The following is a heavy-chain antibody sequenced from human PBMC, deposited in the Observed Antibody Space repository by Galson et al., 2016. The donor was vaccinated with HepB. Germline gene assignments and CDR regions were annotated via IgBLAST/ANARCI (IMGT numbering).Heavy chain of an antibody. CDR3: TRLSGYTYGVDFDY. J-gene: IGHJ4*02. Sequence: SLRLSCAGSGFIFGDYAMSWFRQAPGKGLEWVSFSRSKTYGGTAEYAASVKGRFTIPRDDSKSIAYLQMNGLKNEDTAVYYCTRLSGYTYGVDFDYWGQGTLVTVSS. V-gene: IGHV3-49*03. CDR1: GFIFGDYA. CDR2: SRSKTYGGTA. D-gene: IGHD5-18*01.